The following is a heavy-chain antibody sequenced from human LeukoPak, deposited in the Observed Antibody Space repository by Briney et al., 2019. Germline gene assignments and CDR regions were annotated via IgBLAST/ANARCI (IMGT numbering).Heavy chain of an antibody. Sequence: SETLSLTCTVSGGSISSSSYYWGWLRQPPGKGLEWIGSIYYSGSTYYNPSLKSRVTISVDTSKNQFSLKLSSVTAADTAVYYCARDSWWLEGYFDYWGQGTLVTVSS. D-gene: IGHD5-12*01. CDR2: IYYSGST. J-gene: IGHJ4*02. V-gene: IGHV4-39*07. CDR3: ARDSWWLEGYFDY. CDR1: GGSISSSSYY.